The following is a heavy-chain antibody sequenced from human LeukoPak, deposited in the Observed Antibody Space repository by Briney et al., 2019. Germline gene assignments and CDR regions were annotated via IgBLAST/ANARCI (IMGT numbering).Heavy chain of an antibody. Sequence: ASVKVSCKASGYTFTDYYIHWVRQAPGQGLEWMGWINADSGATKYAQKFQGTVTMTTDTSINTAYMELSRLRSDDTAVYYCAAPPPGDYWGQGTLVTVSS. D-gene: IGHD7-27*01. CDR3: AAPPPGDY. CDR2: INADSGAT. CDR1: GYTFTDYY. J-gene: IGHJ4*02. V-gene: IGHV1-2*02.